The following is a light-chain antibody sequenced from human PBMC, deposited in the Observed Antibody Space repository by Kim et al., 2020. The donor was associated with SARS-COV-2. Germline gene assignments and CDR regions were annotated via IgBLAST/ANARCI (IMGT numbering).Light chain of an antibody. CDR3: QTWDSTTVI. J-gene: IGLJ2*01. CDR1: KLEDQY. V-gene: IGLV3-1*01. Sequence: SYELTQPPSVSVSPGQTATITCFGDKLEDQYASWYQQKPGQSPVLVMYRDTKRPSAIPERFSGSNSGNTATLTITGTQALDEADYYCQTWDSTTVIFGGGTQLTVL. CDR2: RDT.